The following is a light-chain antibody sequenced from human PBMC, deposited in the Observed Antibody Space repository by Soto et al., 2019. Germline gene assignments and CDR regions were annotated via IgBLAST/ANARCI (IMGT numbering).Light chain of an antibody. V-gene: IGKV1-5*03. CDR1: QSVSTW. CDR3: QQYNVHSPWT. CDR2: KAS. J-gene: IGKJ1*01. Sequence: DIQMTQSPSTLSASVGDRVTITCRASQSVSTWLAWYQQKPGKASHLLIFKASTLESGVPSRLSGSGSGTAFTLTITSLQPDDFATYYCQQYNVHSPWTFGQGTKVEIK.